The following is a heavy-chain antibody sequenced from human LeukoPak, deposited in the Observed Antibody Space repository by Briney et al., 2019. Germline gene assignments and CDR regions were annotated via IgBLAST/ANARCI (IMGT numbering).Heavy chain of an antibody. J-gene: IGHJ3*02. V-gene: IGHV4-31*03. CDR2: IYYSGST. Sequence: PSETLSLTCTVSGGSISSGGYYWSWIRQHPGKGLEWIGYIYYSGSTYYNPSLKSRVTISVDTSKNEFSLKLSSVTAADTAVYYCARVGTSLDAFDIWGQGTMVTVSS. D-gene: IGHD2-2*01. CDR3: ARVGTSLDAFDI. CDR1: GGSISSGGYY.